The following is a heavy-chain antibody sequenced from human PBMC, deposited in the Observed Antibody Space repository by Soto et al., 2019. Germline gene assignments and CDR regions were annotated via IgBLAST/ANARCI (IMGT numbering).Heavy chain of an antibody. J-gene: IGHJ4*02. V-gene: IGHV3-30*03. CDR2: ISYDGSNK. Sequence: GGSLRLSCVASGFTFSSYGMHWVRQAPGKGLEWVAVISYDGSNKYYADSVKGRFTISRDNSKNTLYLQMNSLRAEDTAVYYCAREYYYDSSGYYLPGFDYWGQGTQVTVSS. CDR3: AREYYYDSSGYYLPGFDY. CDR1: GFTFSSYG. D-gene: IGHD3-22*01.